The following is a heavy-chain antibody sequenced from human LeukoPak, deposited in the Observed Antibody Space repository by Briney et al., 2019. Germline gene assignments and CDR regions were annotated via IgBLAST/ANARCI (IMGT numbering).Heavy chain of an antibody. CDR2: ISSSGSTI. Sequence: PGGSLRPSCAASGFTFSSYEMNWVRQAPGKGLEWVSFISSSGSTIYYADSVKGRFTISRDNAKNSLYLQMNSLRAEDTAVYYCARGPGQLHYWGQGTLVTVSS. D-gene: IGHD3-10*01. CDR1: GFTFSSYE. J-gene: IGHJ4*02. V-gene: IGHV3-48*03. CDR3: ARGPGQLHY.